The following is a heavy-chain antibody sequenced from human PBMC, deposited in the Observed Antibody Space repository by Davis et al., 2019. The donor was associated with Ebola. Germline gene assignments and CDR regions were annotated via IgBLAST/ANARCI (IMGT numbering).Heavy chain of an antibody. V-gene: IGHV4-4*02. CDR2: IYHSEST. CDR3: ARVGAGTTYFDY. D-gene: IGHD1-7*01. CDR1: GGSISSSNW. Sequence: MPSETLSLTCAVSGGSISSSNWWSWVRQPPGKGLEWIGEIYHSESTNYNPSLKSRVTISVDKSKNHFSLKLSSVTAADTPVYYCARVGAGTTYFDYWGQGTLVTVSS. J-gene: IGHJ4*02.